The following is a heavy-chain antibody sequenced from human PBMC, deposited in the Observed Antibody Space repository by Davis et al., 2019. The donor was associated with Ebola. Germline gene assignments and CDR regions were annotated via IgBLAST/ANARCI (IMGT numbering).Heavy chain of an antibody. CDR2: IYYSGST. CDR1: GGSFSTFY. V-gene: IGHV4-59*01. J-gene: IGHJ5*02. Sequence: MPSETLSLTCTVSGGSFSTFYWSWIRQPPGKGLEWIGYIYYSGSTNYNPSLKSRVTISVDTSKNQFSLKLTSVTPADTAVYYCARGGQGVGAGRWLAPWGQGTLVTVSS. CDR3: ARGGQGVGAGRWLAP. D-gene: IGHD1-26*01.